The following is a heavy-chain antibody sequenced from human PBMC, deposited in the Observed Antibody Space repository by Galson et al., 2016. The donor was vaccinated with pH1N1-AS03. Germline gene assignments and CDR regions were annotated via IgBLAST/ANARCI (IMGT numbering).Heavy chain of an antibody. CDR2: SGTAGDT. D-gene: IGHD3-10*01. V-gene: IGHV3-13*01. CDR3: ARGKEGYFYGMDV. CDR1: GFTFSSHD. Sequence: SLRLSCAGAGFTFSSHDMYWVRQPPGKGLEWVSASGTAGDTYYAGSVTGRFTISRENAKNSLYLQMNSLRAGDTAVYYCARGKEGYFYGMDVWGQGTTVTVSS. J-gene: IGHJ6*02.